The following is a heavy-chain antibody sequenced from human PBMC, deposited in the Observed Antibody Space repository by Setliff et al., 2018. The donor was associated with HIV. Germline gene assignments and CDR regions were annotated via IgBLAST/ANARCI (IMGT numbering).Heavy chain of an antibody. D-gene: IGHD2-2*01. CDR2: INAGNGNT. J-gene: IGHJ5*02. CDR3: ARGDVVVPAAIVVDWFDP. CDR1: GYTFTNYA. Sequence: ASVKVSCKASGYTFTNYAMHWVRQAPGQGLEWMGWINAGNGNTKYSQKFQGSVTITRDTSASAAYMELSSLTSEDTAVYYCARGDVVVPAAIVVDWFDPWGQGTLVTVSS. V-gene: IGHV1-3*01.